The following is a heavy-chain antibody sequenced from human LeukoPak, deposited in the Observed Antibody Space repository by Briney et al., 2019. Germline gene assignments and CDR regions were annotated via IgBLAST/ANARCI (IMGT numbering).Heavy chain of an antibody. J-gene: IGHJ5*02. V-gene: IGHV4-38-2*02. CDR1: GYSISSGYY. CDR3: VRERNWFGELS. Sequence: SETLSLTCTVSGYSISSGYYWGWIRQPPGKGLEWIGSIYHSGSTYYNPSLKSRLTMSVDMSKNQFSLRLSSVTAADTAVYYCVRERNWFGELSWGQGTLVTVSP. CDR2: IYHSGST. D-gene: IGHD3-10*01.